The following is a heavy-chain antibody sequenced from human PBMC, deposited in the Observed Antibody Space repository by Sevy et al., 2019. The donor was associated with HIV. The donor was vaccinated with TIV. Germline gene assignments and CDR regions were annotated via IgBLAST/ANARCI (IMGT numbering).Heavy chain of an antibody. CDR3: TRVGSFGFEY. CDR2: ITPSGDTT. Sequence: ASVKVSCKAAGYNFTSYYIHWVRQAPGQELEWIGIITPSGDTTTHSQKFQGRVNMTSDTFTSTVYMELSSLRYDDTAVNYCTRVGSFGFEYWGQGTLVTVSS. D-gene: IGHD3-16*01. J-gene: IGHJ4*02. CDR1: GYNFTSYY. V-gene: IGHV1-46*01.